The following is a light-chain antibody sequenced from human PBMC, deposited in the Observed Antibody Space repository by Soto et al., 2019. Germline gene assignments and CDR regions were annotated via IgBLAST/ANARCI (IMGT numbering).Light chain of an antibody. CDR2: CAS. CDR1: QRVSKNF. V-gene: IGKV3-20*01. CDR3: QQYGGSPPNS. Sequence: IVLTQSPDTLSLSPGDRAALSCRASQRVSKNFLAWYQQKPGQAPRLLIYCASTRATGIPDRFSGSGSGTDFNLTIVSLEPEDFAVYYCQQYGGSPPNSFGRGTRLELK. J-gene: IGKJ2*01.